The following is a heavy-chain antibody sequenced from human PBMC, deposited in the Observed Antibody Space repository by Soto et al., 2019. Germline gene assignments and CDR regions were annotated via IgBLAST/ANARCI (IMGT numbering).Heavy chain of an antibody. J-gene: IGHJ6*02. CDR3: ARAGFGHGLDV. V-gene: IGHV3-72*01. Sequence: EVELVESGGGLVQAGGSLRVSCGVSGFTSSDHYMDWVRQAPGKGLEWVGRTANKRSRYTTEYAASVKGRCIISRDYSKNTVYLQMNSMKIEDTAVYYCARAGFGHGLDVWGQGTTVNVSS. D-gene: IGHD3-16*01. CDR1: GFTSSDHY. CDR2: TANKRSRYTT.